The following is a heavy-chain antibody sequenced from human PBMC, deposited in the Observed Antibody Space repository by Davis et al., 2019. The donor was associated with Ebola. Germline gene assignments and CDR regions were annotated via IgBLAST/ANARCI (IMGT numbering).Heavy chain of an antibody. D-gene: IGHD3-3*01. Sequence: GSLRLSCAASGFTFSGSAMHWVRQASGKGLEWVGRIRSKANSYATAYAASVKGRFTISRDDSKNTAYLQMNSLKTEDTAVYYCTQMSDFWSGYDYYYYYGMDVWGQGTTVTVSS. V-gene: IGHV3-73*01. CDR2: IRSKANSYAT. J-gene: IGHJ6*02. CDR3: TQMSDFWSGYDYYYYYGMDV. CDR1: GFTFSGSA.